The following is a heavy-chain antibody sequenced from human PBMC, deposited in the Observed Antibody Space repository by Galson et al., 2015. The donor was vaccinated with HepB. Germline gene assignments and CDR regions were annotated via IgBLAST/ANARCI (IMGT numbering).Heavy chain of an antibody. D-gene: IGHD3-10*01. CDR3: AKLVGAG. CDR1: GFTFSSYG. V-gene: IGHV3-30*02. CDR2: IRYDGSNK. Sequence: LRRPCAASGFTFSSYGMHWVRQAPGKGLEGVAFIRYDGSNKYYADSVKGRFTISRDNSKNTLYLQMNSLRAEDTAVYYCAKLVGAGWGQGTLVTVSS. J-gene: IGHJ4*02.